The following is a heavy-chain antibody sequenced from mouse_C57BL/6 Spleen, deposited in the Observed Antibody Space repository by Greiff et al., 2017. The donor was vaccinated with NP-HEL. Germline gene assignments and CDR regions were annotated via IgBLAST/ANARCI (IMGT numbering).Heavy chain of an antibody. D-gene: IGHD1-1*01. Sequence: QVQLQQSGAELVRPGASVTLSCKASGYTFTDYEMHWVKQTPVHGLEWIGAIDPETGGTAYNQKFKGKAILTADKSSSTAYMELRSLTSEDSAVYYCTRKDGSSLYYFDYWGQGTTLTVSS. V-gene: IGHV1-15*01. CDR1: GYTFTDYE. J-gene: IGHJ2*01. CDR2: IDPETGGT. CDR3: TRKDGSSLYYFDY.